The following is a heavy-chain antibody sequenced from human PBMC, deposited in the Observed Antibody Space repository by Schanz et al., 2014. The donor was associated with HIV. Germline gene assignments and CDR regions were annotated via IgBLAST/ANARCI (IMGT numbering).Heavy chain of an antibody. Sequence: DVQLVESGGGLIQPGESLRLSCVASGFTFGTTWMYWVRQGPGKGLTWVSYITPDGSVTYADSVKGRFTVSRDNSKNTLYLQLDNVRAEDTAVYYCAKEGKPVVVDGPRHWGQGVLVTVSS. CDR3: AKEGKPVVVDGPRH. CDR2: ITPDGSVT. D-gene: IGHD2-15*01. V-gene: IGHV3-74*01. J-gene: IGHJ4*02. CDR1: GFTFGTTW.